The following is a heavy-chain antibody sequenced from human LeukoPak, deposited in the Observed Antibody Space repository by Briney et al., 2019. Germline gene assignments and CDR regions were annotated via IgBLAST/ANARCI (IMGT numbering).Heavy chain of an antibody. V-gene: IGHV1-18*01. CDR3: ARNISAGVDY. Sequence: ASVTVSYTATGYTLTIYGLSWVRQAPGQGLEWMGWITPYNGYAKYAQKFHGRVTMTTDTSTSTAYMELRSLRSDDTAVYYCARNISAGVDYWGQGTLVTVSS. CDR2: ITPYNGYA. CDR1: GYTLTIYG. J-gene: IGHJ4*02. D-gene: IGHD6-19*01.